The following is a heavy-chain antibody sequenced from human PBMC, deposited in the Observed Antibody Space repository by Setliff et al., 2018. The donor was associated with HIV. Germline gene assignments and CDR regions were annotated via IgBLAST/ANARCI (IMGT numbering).Heavy chain of an antibody. J-gene: IGHJ4*02. CDR1: GGFIKNSNYY. Sequence: TLSLTCTVYGGFIKNSNYYWGWIRQPPGKGLEWIGNIHYSGSTYYNPSLKSRVTISVDTSKNQFSLNLSSVTAAETAVYYCARVGYHGSGRYSFDYWGQGTLVTVSS. V-gene: IGHV4-39*01. D-gene: IGHD3-10*01. CDR3: ARVGYHGSGRYSFDY. CDR2: IHYSGST.